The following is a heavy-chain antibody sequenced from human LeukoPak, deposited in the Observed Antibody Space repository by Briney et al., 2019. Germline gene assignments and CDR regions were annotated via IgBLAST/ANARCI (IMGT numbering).Heavy chain of an antibody. D-gene: IGHD3-22*01. Sequence: GGSLRLSCAASGFTFNTFAMSWVRQAPGRGLEWVSSISSSGEFTYYVDSLKGRFTISRDNSKNTLYLQMSRLTADDTAVYYCSKDRPNYYHSRGSYYKRSGDYWGQGTLVTVSS. CDR1: GFTFNTFA. J-gene: IGHJ4*02. CDR3: SKDRPNYYHSRGSYYKRSGDY. CDR2: ISSSGEFT. V-gene: IGHV3-23*01.